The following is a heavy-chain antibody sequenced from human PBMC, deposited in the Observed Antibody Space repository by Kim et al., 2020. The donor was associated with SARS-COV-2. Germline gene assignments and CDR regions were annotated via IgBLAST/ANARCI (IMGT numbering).Heavy chain of an antibody. Sequence: SVKVSCKASGDTFGNFAISWVRQAPGQGLEWMGRTTPIRGTTNYAQKFQGRVTITTDTSTSIVYMELSSLRSDDTALYYCTRGRYDEAFDIWGQATRFT. CDR1: GDTFGNFA. J-gene: IGHJ3*02. CDR2: TTPIRGTT. D-gene: IGHD1-20*01. V-gene: IGHV1-69*04. CDR3: TRGRYDEAFDI.